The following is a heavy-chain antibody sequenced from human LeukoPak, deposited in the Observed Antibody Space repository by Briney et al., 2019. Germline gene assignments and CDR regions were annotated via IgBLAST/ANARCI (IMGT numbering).Heavy chain of an antibody. V-gene: IGHV4-59*08. CDR3: ASGRDSSSWYFDY. J-gene: IGHJ4*02. CDR1: GGSISSYY. CDR2: IYYSGTT. D-gene: IGHD6-13*01. Sequence: SETLSLTCTVSGGSISSYYWSWIRQPPGKGLEWIGYIYYSGTTNYNPSLKSRVTISVDTSKNQFSLKLSSVTAADTAVYYCASGRDSSSWYFDYWGQGTLVTVSS.